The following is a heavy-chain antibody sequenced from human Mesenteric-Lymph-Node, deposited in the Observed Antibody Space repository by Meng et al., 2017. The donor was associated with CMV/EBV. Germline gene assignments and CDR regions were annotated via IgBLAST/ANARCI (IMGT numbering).Heavy chain of an antibody. V-gene: IGHV3-23*01. J-gene: IGHJ4*02. Sequence: LSCAASGFTLSTTAMGWVRQARGRGVGWVSVINGGVVSTSYADSVKGRSTISRENSKNTLYLKINSLRAEDTAVYYCAGVGGGAVHWGQGTLVTVSS. CDR3: AGVGGGAVH. CDR2: INGGVVST. D-gene: IGHD1-26*01. CDR1: GFTLSTTA.